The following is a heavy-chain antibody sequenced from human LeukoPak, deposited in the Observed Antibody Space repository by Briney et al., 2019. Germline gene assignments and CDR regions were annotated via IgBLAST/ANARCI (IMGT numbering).Heavy chain of an antibody. J-gene: IGHJ4*02. Sequence: GGSLRLSCAASGFTFSSYGMHWVRQAPGKGLEWVAVIWYDGSNKYNADSVKGRFTISRDNSKNTLYLQMNSLRAEDTAVYYCASSMVRGTRGYFDYWGQGTLVTVSS. CDR2: IWYDGSNK. CDR3: ASSMVRGTRGYFDY. V-gene: IGHV3-33*01. CDR1: GFTFSSYG. D-gene: IGHD3-10*01.